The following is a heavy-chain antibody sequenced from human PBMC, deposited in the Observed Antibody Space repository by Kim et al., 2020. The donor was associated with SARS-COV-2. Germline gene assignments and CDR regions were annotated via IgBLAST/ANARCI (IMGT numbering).Heavy chain of an antibody. CDR1: AGNLSSYA. V-gene: IGHV1-69*13. CDR2: IIPIFGTA. Sequence: SVKVSCKASAGNLSSYAISWVRQAPGQGIEWMGGIIPIFGTANYAQKFQGRVTITADESTSTAYMELSSLRSEDTAVYYCARSTMIVVVMRGYFDYWGQGSLVTVSS. CDR3: ARSTMIVVVMRGYFDY. D-gene: IGHD3-22*01. J-gene: IGHJ4*02.